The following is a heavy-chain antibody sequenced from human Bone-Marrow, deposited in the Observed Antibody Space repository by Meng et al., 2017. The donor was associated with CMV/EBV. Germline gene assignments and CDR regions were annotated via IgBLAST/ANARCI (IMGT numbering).Heavy chain of an antibody. CDR1: GGSFSGYY. D-gene: IGHD3-3*01. CDR3: ARGDVYYNFWSGYYHQ. J-gene: IGHJ4*02. Sequence: SETLSLTCFVYGGSFSGYYWSWIRQPPGKGLEWIGEVAHTGSTNYDSSLKSRVTMSVDTSKNQFSLKLTSVTAADTAVYYCARGDVYYNFWSGYYHQWGQGTLVPVSS. CDR2: VAHTGST. V-gene: IGHV4-34*01.